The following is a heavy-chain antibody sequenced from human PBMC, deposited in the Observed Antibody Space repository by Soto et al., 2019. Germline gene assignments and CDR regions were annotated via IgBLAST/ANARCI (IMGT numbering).Heavy chain of an antibody. CDR1: GGSISSGGYS. CDR2: IYHSGST. V-gene: IGHV4-30-2*01. J-gene: IGHJ4*02. CDR3: ARGLITGSHYSGGWYYFDS. D-gene: IGHD6-19*01. Sequence: SETLSLTCAVSGGSISSGGYSWSWIRQPPGKGLVWIGYIYHSGSTYYNPSLKSRVTISVHTSNSQFSLELSSVTAADTAVYYCARGLITGSHYSGGWYYFDSWGQGTQVTVSS.